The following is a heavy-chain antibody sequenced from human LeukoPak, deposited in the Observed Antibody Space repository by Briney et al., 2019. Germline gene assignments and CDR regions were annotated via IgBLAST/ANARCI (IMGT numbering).Heavy chain of an antibody. J-gene: IGHJ4*02. CDR2: IYHSGST. Sequence: SETLSLTCTVSGGSISSYYWSWIRQPPGKGLEWIGYIYHSGSTYYNPSLKSRVTISVDRSKNQFSLKLSSVTAADTAVYYCATYYGSGSYYGYYFDYWGQGTLVTVSS. V-gene: IGHV4-59*12. D-gene: IGHD3-10*01. CDR1: GGSISSYY. CDR3: ATYYGSGSYYGYYFDY.